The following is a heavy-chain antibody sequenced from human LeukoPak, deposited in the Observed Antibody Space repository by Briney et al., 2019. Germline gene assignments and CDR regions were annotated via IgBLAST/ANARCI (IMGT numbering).Heavy chain of an antibody. J-gene: IGHJ3*02. CDR3: ARTLYYDFWSGYQDPDAFDI. D-gene: IGHD3-3*01. CDR2: IYHSGST. Sequence: SETLSLTCTVSGYSINSGYYWGWIRQPPGKGLEWIGSIYHSGSTYYNPSLKSRVTISVDTSKNQFSLKLSSVTAADTAVYYCARTLYYDFWSGYQDPDAFDIWGQGTMVTVSS. V-gene: IGHV4-38-2*02. CDR1: GYSINSGYY.